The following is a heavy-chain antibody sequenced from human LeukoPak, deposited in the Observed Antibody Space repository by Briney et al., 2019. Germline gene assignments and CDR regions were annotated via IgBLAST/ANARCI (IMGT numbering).Heavy chain of an antibody. Sequence: GGSLRLSCAASGFTFSSYAMHWVRQAPGKGLEWVAVISYDGSNKYYADSVKGRFTISRDNSKNTLYLQMNSLRAEDTAVYYCARDGYYYDSSGYYGGVYWGQGTLVTVSS. CDR1: GFTFSSYA. J-gene: IGHJ4*02. V-gene: IGHV3-30-3*01. CDR3: ARDGYYYDSSGYYGGVY. CDR2: ISYDGSNK. D-gene: IGHD3-22*01.